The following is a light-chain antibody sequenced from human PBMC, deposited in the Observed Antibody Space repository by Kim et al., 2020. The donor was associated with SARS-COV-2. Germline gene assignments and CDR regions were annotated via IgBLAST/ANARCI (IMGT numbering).Light chain of an antibody. Sequence: ASVGDRVTITSRASQDIANSLAWYQQKPGKVPKVLIYAASTLQSGVPSRFSGGGSGTEFTLTIGSLQTEEVATYYCQKYDSAPWTFGPGTKVDIK. CDR3: QKYDSAPWT. V-gene: IGKV1-27*01. J-gene: IGKJ1*01. CDR1: QDIANS. CDR2: AAS.